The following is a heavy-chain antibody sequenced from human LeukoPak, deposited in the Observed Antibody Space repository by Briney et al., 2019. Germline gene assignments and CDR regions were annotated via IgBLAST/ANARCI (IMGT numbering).Heavy chain of an antibody. V-gene: IGHV3-23*01. J-gene: IGHJ3*02. D-gene: IGHD3-22*01. CDR1: GFTFSSYE. CDR3: AKDIGYYDSSGSNI. CDR2: ISGSGGST. Sequence: GGSLRLSCAASGFTFSSYEMNWVRQAPGKGLEWVSAISGSGGSTYYADSVKGRFTISRDNSKNTLYLQMNSLRAEDTAIYYCAKDIGYYDSSGSNIWGQGTMVTVPS.